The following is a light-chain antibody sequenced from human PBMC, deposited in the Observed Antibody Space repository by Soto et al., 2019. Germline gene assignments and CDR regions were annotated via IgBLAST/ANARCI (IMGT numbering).Light chain of an antibody. CDR1: QNINNY. Sequence: DIQMTQSPSSLSASVGDRVTITCQASQNINNYLNWYQQKPGRAPKLLIYDASNLEAGVPSRFRGSGSGTEFTLTISSLQPDDFATYYCQHYNSYSEAFGQGTKVDI. J-gene: IGKJ1*01. V-gene: IGKV1-33*01. CDR3: QHYNSYSEA. CDR2: DAS.